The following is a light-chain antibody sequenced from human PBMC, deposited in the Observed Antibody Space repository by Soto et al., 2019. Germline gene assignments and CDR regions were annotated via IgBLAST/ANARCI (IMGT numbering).Light chain of an antibody. CDR3: QQRSNWPTWT. J-gene: IGKJ1*01. CDR2: GAS. CDR1: QSVSSNF. Sequence: EIVLTQSPGTLSLSPGERATLSCRASQSVSSNFLAWYQQKPGQAPRLLIYGASSRATGIPDRFSGSGSGTDFTLTINSLEPEDFAVYYCQQRSNWPTWTFGQGTKVDIK. V-gene: IGKV3D-20*02.